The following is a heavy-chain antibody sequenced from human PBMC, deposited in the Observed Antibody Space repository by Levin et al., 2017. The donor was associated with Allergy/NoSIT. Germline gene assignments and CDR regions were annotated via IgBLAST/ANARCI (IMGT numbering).Heavy chain of an antibody. V-gene: IGHV3-7*01. D-gene: IGHD3-9*01. J-gene: IGHJ6*02. Sequence: GESLKISCAASGFTFSSYWMSWVRQAPGKGLEWVANIKQDGSEKYYVDSVKGRFTISRDNAKNSLYLQMNSLRAEDTAVYYCARESYYDILTGYYLAGGLGHYYYGMDVWGQGTTVTVSS. CDR2: IKQDGSEK. CDR1: GFTFSSYW. CDR3: ARESYYDILTGYYLAGGLGHYYYGMDV.